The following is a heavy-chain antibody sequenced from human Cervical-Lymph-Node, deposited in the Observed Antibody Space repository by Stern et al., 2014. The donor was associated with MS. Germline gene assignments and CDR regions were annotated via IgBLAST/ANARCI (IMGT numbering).Heavy chain of an antibody. Sequence: QVPLKESGPALVNPTQTLTLTCTFSGFSLSTRGMCVSWIRQPTGKALEWLALIDWGDDKYYSTSLKARLTISKDSSKNQVVLTMTNLDPEDTATYFCARSPVDEFDHWGQGILVTVSS. D-gene: IGHD2-21*01. CDR3: ARSPVDEFDH. J-gene: IGHJ4*02. CDR1: GFSLSTRGMC. CDR2: IDWGDDK. V-gene: IGHV2-70*01.